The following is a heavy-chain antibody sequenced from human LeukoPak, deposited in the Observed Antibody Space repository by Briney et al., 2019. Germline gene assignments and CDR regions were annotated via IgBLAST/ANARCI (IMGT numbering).Heavy chain of an antibody. Sequence: GGSLRLSCAASGFNFSRYDIHWVRQAPGKGLEWVAFIRYDGSNKNYADSVKGRFTISRDNFMSTVYLQMNSLRAEDTAVYYCAKDRQTITIFGVVNTPRANFDYWGQGTLVTVSS. CDR1: GFNFSRYD. CDR2: IRYDGSNK. CDR3: AKDRQTITIFGVVNTPRANFDY. V-gene: IGHV3-30*02. D-gene: IGHD3-3*01. J-gene: IGHJ4*02.